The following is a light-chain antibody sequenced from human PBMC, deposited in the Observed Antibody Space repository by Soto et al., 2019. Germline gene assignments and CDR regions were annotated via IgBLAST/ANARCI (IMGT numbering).Light chain of an antibody. J-gene: IGLJ2*01. CDR3: SSYTSSTAVL. V-gene: IGLV2-14*01. CDR1: TSDIGDYNY. CDR2: EVT. Sequence: QSALTQPASVSGSSGQSITISCTGTTSDIGDYNYVSWYQQHPGKAPKLMIYEVTNRPSGVSNRFSGSKSGITASLTISGLQAEDEADYYCSSYTSSTAVLFGGGTKVTVL.